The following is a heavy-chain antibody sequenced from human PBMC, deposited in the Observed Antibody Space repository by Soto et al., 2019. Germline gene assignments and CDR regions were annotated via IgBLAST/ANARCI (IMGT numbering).Heavy chain of an antibody. CDR2: IFYSGST. Sequence: SETLSLTCTVSGVSISSYYWSWIRQPPGKGLEWIGYIFYSGSTNYNPSLKSRVTISVDTSKNQFSLKLSSVTAADTAVYYCARRYSSSSDYWGQGTLVTVSS. V-gene: IGHV4-59*08. J-gene: IGHJ4*02. CDR1: GVSISSYY. D-gene: IGHD6-13*01. CDR3: ARRYSSSSDY.